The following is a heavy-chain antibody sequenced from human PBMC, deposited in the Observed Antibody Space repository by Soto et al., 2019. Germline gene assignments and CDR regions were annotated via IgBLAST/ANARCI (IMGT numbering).Heavy chain of an antibody. Sequence: PSETLSLTCAVYGGSFCGYYWSWIRQPPGKGLEWIGEINHSGSTNYNPSLKSRVTISVDTSKNQFSLKLSSVTAADTAVYYCARGGTYYDILTGYYNFDYWGQGTLVTVSS. CDR3: ARGGTYYDILTGYYNFDY. CDR1: GGSFCGYY. V-gene: IGHV4-34*01. CDR2: INHSGST. D-gene: IGHD3-9*01. J-gene: IGHJ4*02.